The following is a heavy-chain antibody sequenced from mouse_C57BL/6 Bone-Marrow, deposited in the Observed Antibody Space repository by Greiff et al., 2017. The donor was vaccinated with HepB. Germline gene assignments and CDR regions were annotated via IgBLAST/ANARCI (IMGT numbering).Heavy chain of an antibody. CDR2: ISGGGGNT. V-gene: IGHV5-9*01. Sequence: EVQRVESGGGLVKPGGSLKLSCAASGFTFSSYTMSWVRQTPEKRLEWVATISGGGGNTYYPDSVKGRFTISRDNAKNTLYLQMSSLRSEDTALYYCARHKAYYYGSSSYFDVWGTGTTVTVSS. CDR1: GFTFSSYT. J-gene: IGHJ1*03. CDR3: ARHKAYYYGSSSYFDV. D-gene: IGHD1-1*01.